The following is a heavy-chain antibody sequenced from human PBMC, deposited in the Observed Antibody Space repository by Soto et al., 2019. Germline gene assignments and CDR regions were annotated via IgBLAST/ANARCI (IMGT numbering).Heavy chain of an antibody. CDR3: ARRYGLGSFDY. J-gene: IGHJ4*02. CDR2: IYDSGST. Sequence: SETLSLTCTVSGGSISGYYWSWIRQPPGKGLEWIGYIYDSGSTYYNSSLKSRVTMSVDTSKNQFSLKLSSATAADTAVYYCARRYGLGSFDYWGQGTLVTVSS. CDR1: GGSISGYY. V-gene: IGHV4-59*08. D-gene: IGHD3-10*01.